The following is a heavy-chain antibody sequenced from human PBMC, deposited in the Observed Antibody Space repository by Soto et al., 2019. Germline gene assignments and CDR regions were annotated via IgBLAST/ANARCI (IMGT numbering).Heavy chain of an antibody. Sequence: XETLSLTCTFSGGSISSSSYYWGWIRQPPGKGLEWIGSIYYSGSTYYNPSLKSRVTISVDTSKNQFSLKLSSVTAADTAVYYCARKEDSSGFEYWGQGTLVTVSS. V-gene: IGHV4-39*01. J-gene: IGHJ4*02. D-gene: IGHD6-19*01. CDR2: IYYSGST. CDR3: ARKEDSSGFEY. CDR1: GGSISSSSYY.